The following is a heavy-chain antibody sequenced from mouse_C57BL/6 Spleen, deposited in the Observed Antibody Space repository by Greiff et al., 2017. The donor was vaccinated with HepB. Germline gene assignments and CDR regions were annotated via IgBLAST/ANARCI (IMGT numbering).Heavy chain of an antibody. CDR2: INPNNGGT. CDR1: GYTFTDYY. Sequence: EVKLQQSGPELVKPGASVKISCKASGYTFTDYYMNWVKQSHGKSLEWIGDINPNNGGTSYNQKFKGKATLTVDKSSSTAYMELRSLTSEDSAVYYCAKLTGTSFDYWGQGTTLTVSS. D-gene: IGHD4-1*01. J-gene: IGHJ2*01. CDR3: AKLTGTSFDY. V-gene: IGHV1-26*01.